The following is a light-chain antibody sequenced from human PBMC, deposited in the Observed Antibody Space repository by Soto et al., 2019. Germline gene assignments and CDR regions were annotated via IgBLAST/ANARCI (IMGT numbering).Light chain of an antibody. CDR3: QQLNSYPLT. Sequence: DIQLTQSPSFLSSSVGDRVTITCRASQGFSSNLAWYQQKPGKAPMLLIYAASTLQSAVPSRFSGSGSGTEFTLTISSLQPEDFATYSCQQLNSYPLTFGGGTKVEIK. V-gene: IGKV1-9*01. J-gene: IGKJ4*01. CDR1: QGFSSN. CDR2: AAS.